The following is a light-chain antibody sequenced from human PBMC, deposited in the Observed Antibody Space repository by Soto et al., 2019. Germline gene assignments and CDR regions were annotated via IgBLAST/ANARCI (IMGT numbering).Light chain of an antibody. J-gene: IGLJ2*01. CDR2: DVS. V-gene: IGLV2-11*01. CDR1: SSDVGGYSY. Sequence: QAVVTQPRSVSGSPGQSVTISCTGTSSDVGGYSYVSWYQQHPGKAPKLMIYDVSKRPPGVPDRFSGSKSGNTASLTISGLQSEDEADYYCCSYAGSYSWVFGGGTQLTVL. CDR3: CSYAGSYSWV.